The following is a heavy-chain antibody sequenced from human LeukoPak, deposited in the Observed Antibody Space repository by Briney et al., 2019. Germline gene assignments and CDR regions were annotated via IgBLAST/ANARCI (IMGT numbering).Heavy chain of an antibody. D-gene: IGHD3-16*01. CDR3: AREWGNSVLPLDY. V-gene: IGHV3-23*01. Sequence: GGSLRLSCAASGFTFSSSAMSWVRQAPGKGLEWVSALSGSGSSTYYADSVKGRFTISRDNAKNTLDLQMNSLRVEDTAVYFCAREWGNSVLPLDYWGQGTLVTVSP. CDR1: GFTFSSSA. J-gene: IGHJ4*02. CDR2: LSGSGSST.